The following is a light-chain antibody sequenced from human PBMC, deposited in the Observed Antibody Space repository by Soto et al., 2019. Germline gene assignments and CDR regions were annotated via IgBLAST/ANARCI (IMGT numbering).Light chain of an antibody. Sequence: EIVLTQSPGTLSLSPGERATLSCRASQSVSSNYLAWYQRKPGQAPRLLIYGASSRATGIPDRFSGSGSGTDFTLTISRPEPEDFAVYYCQQYGSLPKTFGQGTRLEIK. J-gene: IGKJ2*01. CDR3: QQYGSLPKT. CDR1: QSVSSNY. V-gene: IGKV3-20*01. CDR2: GAS.